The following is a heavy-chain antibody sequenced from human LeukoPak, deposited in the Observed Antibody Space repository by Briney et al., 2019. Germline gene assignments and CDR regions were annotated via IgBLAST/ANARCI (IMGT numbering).Heavy chain of an antibody. Sequence: PSETLSLTCTVSGGSISSGSYYWSWIRQPAGKGLEWIGRIYTSGSTNYNPSLKSRVTISVDTSKNQFSLKLSSVTAADTAVYYCARHLGSDYGDFYFDYWGQGTLVTVSS. CDR2: IYTSGST. J-gene: IGHJ4*02. CDR1: GGSISSGSYY. D-gene: IGHD4-17*01. V-gene: IGHV4-61*02. CDR3: ARHLGSDYGDFYFDY.